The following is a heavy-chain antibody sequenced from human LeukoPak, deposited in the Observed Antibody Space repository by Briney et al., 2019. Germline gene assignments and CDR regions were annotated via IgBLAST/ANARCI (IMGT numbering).Heavy chain of an antibody. D-gene: IGHD1-26*01. CDR2: ISGSGGST. V-gene: IGHV3-23*01. CDR1: GFTFSGFY. CDR3: AKDRSGSYYGTFDY. Sequence: GGSLRLSCAASGFTFSGFYMNWVRQAPGKGLEWVSLISGSGGSTYYADSVKGRFTISRDNSKNTLYLQMNSLRADDTAIYYCAKDRSGSYYGTFDYWGQGTLVTVSS. J-gene: IGHJ4*02.